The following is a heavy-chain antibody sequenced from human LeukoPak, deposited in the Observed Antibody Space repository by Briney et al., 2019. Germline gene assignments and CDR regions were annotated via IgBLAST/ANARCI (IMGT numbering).Heavy chain of an antibody. Sequence: SETLSLTCTVSGGSFSSSIYYWAWIRQPPGKGLEWIGCFHNSGTTYYNASLKSRVTISADTSKIQFSLKLSSVTAADTALYYCARVYSSSLDYWGQGTLVTVSS. CDR2: FHNSGTT. D-gene: IGHD6-13*01. CDR1: GGSFSSSIYY. J-gene: IGHJ4*02. V-gene: IGHV4-39*01. CDR3: ARVYSSSLDY.